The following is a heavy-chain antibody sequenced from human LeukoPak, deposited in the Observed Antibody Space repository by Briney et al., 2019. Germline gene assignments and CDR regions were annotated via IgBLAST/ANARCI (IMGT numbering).Heavy chain of an antibody. CDR2: ISGDGGST. D-gene: IGHD2-15*01. Sequence: GGSLRLSCAASGXTFDDYAMHWVRQAPGKGLEWVSLISGDGGSTYYAESVKGRFTISRDNSKNSLYLQMNSLRTEDTALYYCAKDIQPPMVYCSGGSCYSGGFDYWGQGTLVTVSS. J-gene: IGHJ4*02. CDR3: AKDIQPPMVYCSGGSCYSGGFDY. V-gene: IGHV3-43*02. CDR1: GXTFDDYA.